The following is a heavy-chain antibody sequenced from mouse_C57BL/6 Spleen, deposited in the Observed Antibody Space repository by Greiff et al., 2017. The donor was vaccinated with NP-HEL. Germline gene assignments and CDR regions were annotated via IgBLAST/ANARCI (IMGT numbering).Heavy chain of an antibody. J-gene: IGHJ2*01. D-gene: IGHD1-1*01. CDR2: IYPRSGNT. V-gene: IGHV1-81*01. Sequence: QVQLQQSGAELARPGASVKLSCKASGYTFTSYGISWVKQRTGQGLEWIGEIYPRSGNTYYNEKFKGKATLTADKSSSTAYMELRSLTSEDSAVYFCAREITTVVEGGHFDYWGQGTTLTVSS. CDR1: GYTFTSYG. CDR3: AREITTVVEGGHFDY.